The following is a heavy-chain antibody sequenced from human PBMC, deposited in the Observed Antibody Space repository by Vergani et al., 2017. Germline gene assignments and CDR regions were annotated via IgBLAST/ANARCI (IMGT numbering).Heavy chain of an antibody. J-gene: IGHJ4*02. D-gene: IGHD2-21*02. Sequence: QVQLVESGGGVVQPGRSLRLSCTSSGFTFSTYAMHWVRQAPGKGLEWLAYIGKDGINTRYRDAVKGRFTVSRDNSKDILYLQMDSLRSEDTALYYCAKYLRDSTDGLPDSWGPGTLVIVSS. CDR1: GFTFSTYA. CDR3: AKYLRDSTDGLPDS. CDR2: IGKDGINT. V-gene: IGHV3-30*02.